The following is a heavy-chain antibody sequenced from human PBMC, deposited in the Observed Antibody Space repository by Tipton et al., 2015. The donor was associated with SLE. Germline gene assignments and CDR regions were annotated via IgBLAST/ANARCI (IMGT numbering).Heavy chain of an antibody. CDR2: INDGGSDK. Sequence: SLRLSCLASGFTFSDYWMAWVRQSPGKGLEYLANINDGGSDKFYADSVKGRFTISRDNSKNTLYLQMNSLRAEDTAVYYCARDLSSGSQRYFDYWGQGTLVTVSS. V-gene: IGHV3-7*03. J-gene: IGHJ4*02. CDR1: GFTFSDYW. CDR3: ARDLSSGSQRYFDY. D-gene: IGHD1-26*01.